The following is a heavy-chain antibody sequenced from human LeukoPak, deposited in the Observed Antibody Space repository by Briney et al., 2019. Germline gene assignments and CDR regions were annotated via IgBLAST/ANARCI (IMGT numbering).Heavy chain of an antibody. V-gene: IGHV4-59*01. D-gene: IGHD1-1*01. Sequence: KASETLSLTCFVSGGSISTYYWSWIRQPPGKGLEWIGDISHNGRTNYNPSLKSRLTMSIDTSKNQFSLKLTSLTAADTAIYYCARSYIQLSRPYFSDSWGQGILVTVSS. CDR3: ARSYIQLSRPYFSDS. CDR1: GGSISTYY. CDR2: ISHNGRT. J-gene: IGHJ4*02.